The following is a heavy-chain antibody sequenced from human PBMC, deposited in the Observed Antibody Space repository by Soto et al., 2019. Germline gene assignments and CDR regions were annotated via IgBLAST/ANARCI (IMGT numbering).Heavy chain of an antibody. CDR2: IYYSGST. J-gene: IGHJ4*02. CDR3: ARIIAARFDY. Sequence: LSVTSADPGGCGISGKYYWSWIRQPPGKGLEWIGYIYYSGSTNYNPSLKSRVTISVDTSKNQFSLKLSSVTAADAAVYYCARIIAARFDYWGQVTLVTLSS. CDR1: GGCGISGKYY. V-gene: IGHV4-61*01. D-gene: IGHD6-6*01.